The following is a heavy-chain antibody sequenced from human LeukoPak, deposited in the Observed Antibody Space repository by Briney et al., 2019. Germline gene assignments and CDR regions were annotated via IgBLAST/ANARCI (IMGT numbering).Heavy chain of an antibody. D-gene: IGHD3-3*01. CDR2: IYTSGST. CDR1: GGSISSYY. V-gene: IGHV4-4*07. Sequence: SETLSLTCTVSGGSISSYYWSWIRQPAGKGLEWIGRIYTSGSTNYNPSLKSRVTMSVDTSKNQFSLKLSSVTAADTAVFYCAGGDDFWSGYYRGDAFDIWGQGTMVTVSS. CDR3: AGGDDFWSGYYRGDAFDI. J-gene: IGHJ3*02.